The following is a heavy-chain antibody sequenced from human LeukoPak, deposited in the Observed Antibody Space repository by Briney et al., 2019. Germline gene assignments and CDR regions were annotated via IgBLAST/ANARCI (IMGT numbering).Heavy chain of an antibody. J-gene: IGHJ4*02. V-gene: IGHV1-24*01. CDR1: GYTLTELS. CDR3: ARDVLLIGTTWKGLDY. Sequence: ASVKVSCKVSGYTLTELSMHWVRQAPGKGLEWMGGFDPEDGETIYAQKFQGRVTITADESTSTAYMELSSLRSEDTAVYYCARDVLLIGTTWKGLDYWGQGTLVTVSS. D-gene: IGHD1-7*01. CDR2: FDPEDGET.